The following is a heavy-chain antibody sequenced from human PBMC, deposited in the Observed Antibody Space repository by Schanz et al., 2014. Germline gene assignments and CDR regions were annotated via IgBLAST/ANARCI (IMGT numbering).Heavy chain of an antibody. J-gene: IGHJ4*02. V-gene: IGHV3-53*01. CDR2: IYSGGST. D-gene: IGHD6-13*01. Sequence: EVQLVESGGGLVQPGGSLRLSCAASGFTVSTNYMNWVRQAPGKGLEWVSVIYSGGSTYYTDSVKGRFTISRDSSKNTLYLQMNSLRAEDTAVYYCARGYSNIWSPMAYWGQGTLVTVSS. CDR1: GFTVSTNY. CDR3: ARGYSNIWSPMAY.